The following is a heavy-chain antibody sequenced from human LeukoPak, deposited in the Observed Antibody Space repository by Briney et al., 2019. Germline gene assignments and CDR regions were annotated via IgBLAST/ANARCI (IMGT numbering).Heavy chain of an antibody. CDR2: IKSKTDGGTT. J-gene: IGHJ4*02. V-gene: IGHV3-15*01. Sequence: GGSLRLSCAASGFTFSNAWMSWVRQAPGKGLEWVGRIKSKTDGGTTDYAAPVKGRFTISRDNSKNTLYLQMNSLRAEDTAVYYCARAQQLANHFDYWGQGTLVTVSS. CDR3: ARAQQLANHFDY. CDR1: GFTFSNAW. D-gene: IGHD6-13*01.